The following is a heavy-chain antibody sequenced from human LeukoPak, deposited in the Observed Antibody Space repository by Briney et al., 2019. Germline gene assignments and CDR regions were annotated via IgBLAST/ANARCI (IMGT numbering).Heavy chain of an antibody. CDR1: GXTISSYY. D-gene: IGHD3-22*01. CDR3: ARRDYYDTTWMGWYFDL. Sequence: SETLSLTCTVSGXTISSYYWSWIRQPPGKGLEWIGYIFYTGSTKYNPSLKSRVTISVDTSENQISLRLRSVTAADTAVYYCARRDYYDTTWMGWYFDLWGRGILVTVSS. CDR2: IFYTGST. V-gene: IGHV4-59*08. J-gene: IGHJ2*01.